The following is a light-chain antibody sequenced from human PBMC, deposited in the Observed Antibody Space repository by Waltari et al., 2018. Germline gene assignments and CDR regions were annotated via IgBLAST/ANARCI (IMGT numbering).Light chain of an antibody. CDR3: QLYYGTPPWT. V-gene: IGKV4-1*01. Sequence: DIVMTQSPDSLAVSLGERATINCKSSQSVLYSSNNKNYLAWYQQKPGQPPTVLFYCASTREFGVPDRFSGSGSDTDFTLTISSLQAEDVAVYYCQLYYGTPPWTFGQGTKVEIK. J-gene: IGKJ1*01. CDR1: QSVLYSSNNKNY. CDR2: CAS.